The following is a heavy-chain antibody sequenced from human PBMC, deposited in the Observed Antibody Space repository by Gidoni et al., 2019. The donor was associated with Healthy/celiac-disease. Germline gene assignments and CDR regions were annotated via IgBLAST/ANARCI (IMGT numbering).Heavy chain of an antibody. D-gene: IGHD2-15*01. Sequence: VQLVQSGAEVNKPGESVKISCKGSGYSFTSYWIGWVRQMPGKGLEWVGIIYPGDSDTRYSPSFQGRVTTSADKSISTAYLQWSSLKASETAMYYCARVGEAVAALFDYWGQGTLVTVSS. CDR3: ARVGEAVAALFDY. V-gene: IGHV5-51*01. CDR1: GYSFTSYW. J-gene: IGHJ4*02. CDR2: IYPGDSDT.